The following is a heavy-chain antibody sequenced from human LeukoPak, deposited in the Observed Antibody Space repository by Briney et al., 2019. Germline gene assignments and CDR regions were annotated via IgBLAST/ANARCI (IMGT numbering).Heavy chain of an antibody. CDR2: INHSGST. Sequence: SETLSLTCAVYSGSFSGYYWSWIRQPPGKGLEWIGEINHSGSTNYNPSLKSRVTISVDTSKNQFSLKLSSVTAADTAVYYCARGVLWFGETRLDYWGQGTLVTVSS. CDR1: SGSFSGYY. CDR3: ARGVLWFGETRLDY. J-gene: IGHJ4*02. D-gene: IGHD3-10*01. V-gene: IGHV4-34*01.